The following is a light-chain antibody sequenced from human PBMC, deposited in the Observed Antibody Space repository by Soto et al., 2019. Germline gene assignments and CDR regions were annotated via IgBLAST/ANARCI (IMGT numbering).Light chain of an antibody. J-gene: IGLJ1*01. Sequence: QSALTQPASVSGSPGQWITISCTGTSSDIGGYNYVSWYQQYPGKAPKVIIYEVSSRPSGVSDRFSGSESGNTASLTISGLQAEDEADYYCSSYTSTSTLDVFGTGTQLTVL. CDR1: SSDIGGYNY. V-gene: IGLV2-14*01. CDR2: EVS. CDR3: SSYTSTSTLDV.